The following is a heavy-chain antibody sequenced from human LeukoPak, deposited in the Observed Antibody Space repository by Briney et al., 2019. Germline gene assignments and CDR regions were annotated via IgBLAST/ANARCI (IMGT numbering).Heavy chain of an antibody. CDR2: IYTSGST. V-gene: IGHV4-61*02. D-gene: IGHD3-3*01. Sequence: PSETLSLTCTVSGGSISSGSYYWSWIRQPAGKGLEWIGRIYTSGSTNYNPSLKSRVTISVDTSKNQFSLKLSSVTAADTAVYYCARGDGDYDFWSGYGNHNWFDPWGQGILVTVSS. CDR1: GGSISSGSYY. CDR3: ARGDGDYDFWSGYGNHNWFDP. J-gene: IGHJ5*02.